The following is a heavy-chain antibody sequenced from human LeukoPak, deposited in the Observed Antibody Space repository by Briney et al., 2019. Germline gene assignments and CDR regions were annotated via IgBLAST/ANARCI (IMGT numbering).Heavy chain of an antibody. CDR2: INPNSGGT. Sequence: ASVKVSCKASGYTFTGYYMHWVRQAPGQGLEWVGWINPNSGGTNYAQKFQGRVTMTRDTSISTAYMELSRLRSDDTAVYYCARNYDILTGYYDYWGQGTLVTVSS. CDR1: GYTFTGYY. V-gene: IGHV1-2*02. J-gene: IGHJ4*02. D-gene: IGHD3-9*01. CDR3: ARNYDILTGYYDY.